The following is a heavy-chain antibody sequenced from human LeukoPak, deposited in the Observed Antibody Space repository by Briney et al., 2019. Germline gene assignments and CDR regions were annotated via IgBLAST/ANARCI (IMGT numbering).Heavy chain of an antibody. D-gene: IGHD3-22*01. Sequence: GGSLRLSCAVSGFTFSSYGMHWVRQAPGKGLEWVAFIRYDGSNKFYADSVKGRFTISRDNSKNTLFLQMNSLRAEDTAVYYCARESESYDSSGSTFNYWGQGTLVTVSS. J-gene: IGHJ4*02. CDR3: ARESESYDSSGSTFNY. V-gene: IGHV3-30*02. CDR1: GFTFSSYG. CDR2: IRYDGSNK.